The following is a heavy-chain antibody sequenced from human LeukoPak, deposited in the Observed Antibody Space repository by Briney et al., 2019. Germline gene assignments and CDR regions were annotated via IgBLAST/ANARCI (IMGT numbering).Heavy chain of an antibody. CDR1: GVSVSSGSYY. D-gene: IGHD3-22*01. CDR3: ARDPSGYFNY. Sequence: PSETLSLTCNVSGVSVSSGSYYWSWIRQPPGKGLEWIGYVYNSGSTNYNAALRSRVTISADTSKNQFSLKLGSVTTADTAKYYCARDPSGYFNYWGQGILVTVSS. CDR2: VYNSGST. J-gene: IGHJ4*02. V-gene: IGHV4-61*01.